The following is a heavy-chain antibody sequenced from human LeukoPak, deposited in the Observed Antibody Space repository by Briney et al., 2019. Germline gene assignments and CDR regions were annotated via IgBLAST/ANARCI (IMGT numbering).Heavy chain of an antibody. V-gene: IGHV1-18*01. Sequence: GASVKVSCKASGYTFTSYGISWVRQAPGQGLEWMGWISAYNGNTNYAQKLQGRVTMTTNTSITTAYMELSSLRSEDTAVYYCARDGGIVRNDNWGQGTLVTVSS. J-gene: IGHJ4*02. CDR1: GYTFTSYG. CDR2: ISAYNGNT. CDR3: ARDGGIVRNDN. D-gene: IGHD1-26*01.